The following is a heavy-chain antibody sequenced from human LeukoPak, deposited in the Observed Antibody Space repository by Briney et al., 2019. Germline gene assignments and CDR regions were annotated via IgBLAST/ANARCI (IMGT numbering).Heavy chain of an antibody. V-gene: IGHV3-23*01. CDR3: AKDPCGSSGQCFSPGSGDY. D-gene: IGHD3-22*01. CDR1: GFTFSSYA. J-gene: IGHJ4*02. CDR2: ISGSGGST. Sequence: QSGGSLRLSCAASGFTFSSYAMSWVRQAPGKGLEWVSAISGSGGSTYYADSVKGRFTISRDNSKNTLYLQMNSLRAEDTAVYYCAKDPCGSSGQCFSPGSGDYWGQGTLVTVSS.